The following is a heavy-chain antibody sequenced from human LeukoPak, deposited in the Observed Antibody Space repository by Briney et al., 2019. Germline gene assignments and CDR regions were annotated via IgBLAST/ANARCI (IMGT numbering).Heavy chain of an antibody. D-gene: IGHD5-18*01. CDR3: ARVGRDGNSYGYMDF. CDR2: ISSRSAYI. J-gene: IGHJ4*02. CDR1: GFIFSDYS. Sequence: GGSLRLSCAASGFIFSDYSMTWVRQAPGKGLQWVSSISSRSAYIYDADSVKGRFTISRDNAKNSLYLQMTSLRAEDTAVYYCARVGRDGNSYGYMDFWGPGILVTVSS. V-gene: IGHV3-21*01.